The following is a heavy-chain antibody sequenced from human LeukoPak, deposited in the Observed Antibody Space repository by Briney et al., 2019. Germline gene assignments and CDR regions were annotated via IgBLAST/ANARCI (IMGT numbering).Heavy chain of an antibody. CDR3: ARRVVPAAIPSSNWFDP. Sequence: PSETLSLTCTVSGGSISSYYWSWIRQPPGKGLEWIGYIYTSGSTNYNPSLKSRVTISVDTSKNQFSLKLGSVTAADTAVYYCARRVVPAAIPSSNWFDPWGQGTLVTVSS. CDR2: IYTSGST. CDR1: GGSISSYY. D-gene: IGHD2-2*02. V-gene: IGHV4-4*09. J-gene: IGHJ5*02.